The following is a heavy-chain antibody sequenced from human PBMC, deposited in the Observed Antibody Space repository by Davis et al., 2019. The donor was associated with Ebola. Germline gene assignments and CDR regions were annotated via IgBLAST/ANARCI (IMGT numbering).Heavy chain of an antibody. CDR2: IYYSGST. D-gene: IGHD6-6*01. V-gene: IGHV4-31*11. Sequence: SQTLSLSSAVSGVSISSGGYYWSWIRQHPGKGLEWTGYIYYSGSTNYNPSLKSRVTISVDTSKNQFSLKLSSVTAADTATYYCTRLKSLPPGCTHLSCPFEVHWFDPWGQGTLVIVSS. J-gene: IGHJ5*02. CDR1: GVSISSGGYY. CDR3: TRLKSLPPGCTHLSCPFEVHWFDP.